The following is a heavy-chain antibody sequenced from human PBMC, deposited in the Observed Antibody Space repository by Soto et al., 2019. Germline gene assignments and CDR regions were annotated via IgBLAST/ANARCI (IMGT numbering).Heavy chain of an antibody. CDR2: ISAYNGNT. Sequence: ASVKVSCTASGYTFTSYGISWLRQAPGQGLEWMGWISAYNGNTSYAQKLQGRVTMTTDTSTSTAYRELRSLRSDDTAVYYCARGGAAAGTFNWFDPWGQGTLVTVSS. V-gene: IGHV1-18*01. J-gene: IGHJ5*02. D-gene: IGHD6-13*01. CDR3: ARGGAAAGTFNWFDP. CDR1: GYTFTSYG.